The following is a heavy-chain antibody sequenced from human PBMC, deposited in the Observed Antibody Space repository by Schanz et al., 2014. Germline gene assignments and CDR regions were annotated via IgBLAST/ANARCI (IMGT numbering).Heavy chain of an antibody. CDR3: ARDSRPNYDFLTAYYSIDY. CDR1: EFTFSSYK. CDR2: ISSSGSYI. J-gene: IGHJ4*02. D-gene: IGHD3-9*01. Sequence: EVQLVESGGGLVKPGGSLRLSCEAYEFTFSSYKMNWVRQAPGKGLEWVSSISSSGSYIHYADSVKGRFTISRDNAKNTLYLQMNSLRAEDTAVYYCARDSRPNYDFLTAYYSIDYWGQGTLXTVSS. V-gene: IGHV3-21*01.